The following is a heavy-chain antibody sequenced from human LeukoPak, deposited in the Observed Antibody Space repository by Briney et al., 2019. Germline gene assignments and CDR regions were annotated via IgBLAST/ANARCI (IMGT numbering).Heavy chain of an antibody. V-gene: IGHV3-72*01. CDR3: TSFDS. CDR2: IRNKASGYTT. J-gene: IGHJ4*02. Sequence: GGSLRLSCAASGFTFSDHHMDWVRQTPGKGLDWVGRIRNKASGYTTEYAASVKGRFIISRDDSKNSLYLQMDSLKIEDTAVYYCTSFDSWGQGTLVTVSS. CDR1: GFTFSDHH.